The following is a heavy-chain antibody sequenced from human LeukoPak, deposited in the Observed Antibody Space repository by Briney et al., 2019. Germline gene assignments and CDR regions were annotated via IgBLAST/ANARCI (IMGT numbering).Heavy chain of an antibody. V-gene: IGHV3-30*18. CDR2: ISYDGSNK. CDR1: GFIFSSFG. CDR3: AKDPIAVAGNNYYGMDV. D-gene: IGHD6-19*01. Sequence: GGSLRLSCAASGFIFSSFGMHWVRQAPAKGLEWVAVISYDGSNKYYADSVKGRLTISRDNSKNTLYLQMDSLRAEDTAVYYCAKDPIAVAGNNYYGMDVWGQGTTVTVSS. J-gene: IGHJ6*02.